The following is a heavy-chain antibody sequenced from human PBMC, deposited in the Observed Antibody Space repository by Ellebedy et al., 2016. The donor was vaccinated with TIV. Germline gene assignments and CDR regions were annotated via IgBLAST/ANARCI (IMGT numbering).Heavy chain of an antibody. CDR1: GFTFSDHY. J-gene: IGHJ6*02. CDR3: ARHPSVAGPGDV. CDR2: SRNKANSYTT. Sequence: GGSLRLSCAASGFTFSDHYMEWVRHAPGKGLEWVARSRNKANSYTTEYAASVKGRCTISRDDSKNSLYLLMNSLRTEDTAVYYGARHPSVAGPGDVWGQGTTVTVSS. V-gene: IGHV3-72*01. D-gene: IGHD6-19*01.